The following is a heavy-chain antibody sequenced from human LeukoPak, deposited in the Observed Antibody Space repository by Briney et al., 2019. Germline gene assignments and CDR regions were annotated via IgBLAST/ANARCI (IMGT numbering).Heavy chain of an antibody. V-gene: IGHV4-39*01. CDR2: IYYSGST. CDR1: GGSISSDSYY. J-gene: IGHJ4*02. D-gene: IGHD5-24*01. Sequence: PSETLSLTCTVSGGSISSDSYYWGWIRQPPGKGLEWIGTIYYSGSTYYNPSLKSRVTISVDTSKNQFSLKLSSVTAADTAVYYCARQRWLGRDFDYWGQGTLVTVSS. CDR3: ARQRWLGRDFDY.